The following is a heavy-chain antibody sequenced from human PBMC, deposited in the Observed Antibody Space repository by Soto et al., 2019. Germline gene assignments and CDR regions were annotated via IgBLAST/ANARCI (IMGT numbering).Heavy chain of an antibody. CDR1: GFTFSEYW. CDR2: INTDGSEI. Sequence: EVQLVESGGDLVKPGGSLRLSCAASGFTFSEYWMHWVRQVPGKGLVWVSRINTDGSEISYADSVKGRFTVSRDNAKNTQYLQMNSLRAEDTAVYYCARDGEGYWGQGTLVTVSS. CDR3: ARDGEGY. V-gene: IGHV3-74*01. J-gene: IGHJ4*02. D-gene: IGHD2-21*01.